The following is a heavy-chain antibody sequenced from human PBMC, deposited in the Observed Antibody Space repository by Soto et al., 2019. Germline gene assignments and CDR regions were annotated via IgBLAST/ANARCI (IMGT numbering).Heavy chain of an antibody. CDR2: ISWKSGSI. V-gene: IGHV3-9*01. CDR3: AKDIAAAGNNWFDP. D-gene: IGHD6-13*01. J-gene: IGHJ5*02. CDR1: GFTFDDYA. Sequence: PGGSLRLSCAASGFTFDDYAMHWVRQAPGKGLEWVSGISWKSGSIGYADSVKGRFTISRDNAKNSLYLQMNSLRAEDTALYYCAKDIAAAGNNWFDPWGQGTLVTVSS.